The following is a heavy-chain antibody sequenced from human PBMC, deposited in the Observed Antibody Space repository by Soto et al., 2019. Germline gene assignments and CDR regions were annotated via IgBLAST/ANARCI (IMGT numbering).Heavy chain of an antibody. CDR1: GGTFSSYA. V-gene: IGHV1-69*13. CDR3: ARAAILSSATSDYYYYYYGMDV. Sequence: SVKVSCKASGGTFSSYAISWVRQAPGQGLEWMGGIIPIFGTANYAQKFQGRVTITADESTSTAYMELSSLRSEDTAVYYCARAAILSSATSDYYYYYYGMDVWGQGTTVTISS. J-gene: IGHJ6*02. D-gene: IGHD3-3*01. CDR2: IIPIFGTA.